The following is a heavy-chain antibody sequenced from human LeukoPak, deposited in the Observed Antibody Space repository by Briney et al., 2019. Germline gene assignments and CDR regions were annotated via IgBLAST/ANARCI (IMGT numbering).Heavy chain of an antibody. V-gene: IGHV3-53*01. CDR3: ARDTSSSWYGWFDP. D-gene: IGHD6-13*01. Sequence: GGSLRLSCAASGFTVSSNYMSWVRQAPGKGLEWVSVIYSGGSTYYADSVKGRFTISRDNSKNTLYLHMNSLRAEDTAVYYCARDTSSSWYGWFDPWGQGTLVTVSS. CDR1: GFTVSSNY. CDR2: IYSGGST. J-gene: IGHJ5*02.